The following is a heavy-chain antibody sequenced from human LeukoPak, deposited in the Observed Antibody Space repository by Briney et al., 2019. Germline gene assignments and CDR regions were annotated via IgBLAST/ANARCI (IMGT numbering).Heavy chain of an antibody. CDR3: ARVHPTGYSSSWYPFDY. V-gene: IGHV4-4*07. CDR2: IYTSGST. D-gene: IGHD6-13*01. CDR1: GGSISSYY. J-gene: IGHJ4*02. Sequence: SETLFLTCTVSGGSISSYYWSWIRQPARKGLEWIERIYTSGSTNYNPSLKSRVTMSVDTSKNQFSLKLSSVTAADTAVYYCARVHPTGYSSSWYPFDYWGQGTLVTVSS.